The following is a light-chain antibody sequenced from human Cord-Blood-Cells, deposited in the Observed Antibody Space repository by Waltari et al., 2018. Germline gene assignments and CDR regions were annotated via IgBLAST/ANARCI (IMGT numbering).Light chain of an antibody. CDR1: QSVLYSSNNKNY. Sequence: DIVMTQSPDSLAVSLGERATINCKSSQSVLYSSNNKNYLAWYQQKPGQPPKLLIYWASTRESGVPDRFSGSGSGTDFTLTISSLQAEDVAVYYCQQYYNWPMYTFGQGTKLEIK. CDR3: QQYYNWPMYT. V-gene: IGKV4-1*01. CDR2: WAS. J-gene: IGKJ2*01.